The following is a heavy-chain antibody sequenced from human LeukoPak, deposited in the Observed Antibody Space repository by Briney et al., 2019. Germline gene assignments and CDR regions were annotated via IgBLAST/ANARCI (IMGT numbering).Heavy chain of an antibody. CDR3: ARYAMITFGGVIASYFDC. Sequence: SETLSLTCAVYGGSFSGYYWSWIRQPPGKGLEWIGEINHSGSTNYNPSLKSRVTISVDTSKNQFSLKLSSVTAADTAVYYCARYAMITFGGVIASYFDCWGQGTLVTVSS. V-gene: IGHV4-34*01. CDR1: GGSFSGYY. D-gene: IGHD3-16*02. CDR2: INHSGST. J-gene: IGHJ4*02.